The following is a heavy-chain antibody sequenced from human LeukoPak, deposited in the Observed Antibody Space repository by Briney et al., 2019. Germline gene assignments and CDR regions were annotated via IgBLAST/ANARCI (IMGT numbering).Heavy chain of an antibody. Sequence: SETLSLTCAVSGGSISSGGYSWSWLRQPPGKGLEWIGYIYHSGSTYYNPPLKSRVAISVDRSKNQFSLKLSSVTAADTAVYYCARAAYSGSYHSDYWGQGTLVTVSS. CDR2: IYHSGST. V-gene: IGHV4-30-2*01. D-gene: IGHD1-26*01. CDR1: GGSISSGGYS. J-gene: IGHJ4*02. CDR3: ARAAYSGSYHSDY.